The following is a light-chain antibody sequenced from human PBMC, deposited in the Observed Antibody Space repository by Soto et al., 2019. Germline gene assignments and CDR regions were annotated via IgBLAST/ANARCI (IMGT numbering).Light chain of an antibody. CDR2: GAS. CDR1: QSLSSGY. CDR3: QHYGDSSWS. V-gene: IGKV3-20*01. Sequence: EIVLTQSPGTLSLSPGERATLSCRASQSLSSGYFAWYQQKPGQAPRVLIYGASNRATGIPDRFSGRGSGTDFTLTISRLEPEDFAVYFCQHYGDSSWSFGQGTKVEIK. J-gene: IGKJ1*01.